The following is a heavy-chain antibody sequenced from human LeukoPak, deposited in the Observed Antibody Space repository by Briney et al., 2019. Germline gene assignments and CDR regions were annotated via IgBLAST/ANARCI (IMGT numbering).Heavy chain of an antibody. CDR2: ISYDGSNK. Sequence: GRSLRLSCAASGFTFSSYAMHWVRQAPGKGLEWVAVISYDGSNKYYADSVKGRFTISRDNSKNTLYLQMNSLRAEDTAVYYCARVSGTYCSSTSCRKAFDYWGQGTLVTVSS. CDR1: GFTFSSYA. V-gene: IGHV3-30*04. D-gene: IGHD2-2*01. CDR3: ARVSGTYCSSTSCRKAFDY. J-gene: IGHJ4*02.